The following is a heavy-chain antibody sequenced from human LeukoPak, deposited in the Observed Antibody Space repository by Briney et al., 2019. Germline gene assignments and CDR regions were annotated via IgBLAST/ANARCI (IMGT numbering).Heavy chain of an antibody. D-gene: IGHD3-22*01. CDR1: GYKFTNYW. Sequence: GESLKISCQGSGYKFTNYWIGWVRQMPGKGLEWMGIIYPGDSDTRYSPSFQGQVTISADKSISSAYQQWSSLKASDTAMYYCARYYYDSSGYDLDYFDYWGQGTLVTVSS. CDR3: ARYYYDSSGYDLDYFDY. CDR2: IYPGDSDT. J-gene: IGHJ4*02. V-gene: IGHV5-51*01.